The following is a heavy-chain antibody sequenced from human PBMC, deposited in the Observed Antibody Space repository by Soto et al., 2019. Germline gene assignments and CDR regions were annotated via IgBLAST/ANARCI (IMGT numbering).Heavy chain of an antibody. D-gene: IGHD3-22*01. Sequence: HPGGSLRLSCAASGFTFSSYWMSWVRQAPGKGLEWVANIKQDGSEKWYVDSVKGRFTMSRDNAKNSLYLQMNSLRAEDTAVYYCARGDYYDSSGPFSDAFDIWGQGTMVTVSS. CDR1: GFTFSSYW. V-gene: IGHV3-7*04. J-gene: IGHJ3*02. CDR2: IKQDGSEK. CDR3: ARGDYYDSSGPFSDAFDI.